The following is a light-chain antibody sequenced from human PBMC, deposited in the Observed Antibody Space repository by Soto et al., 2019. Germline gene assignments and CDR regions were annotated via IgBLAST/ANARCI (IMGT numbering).Light chain of an antibody. Sequence: EIVMTQSPATLSVSPGERATLSCRASQSVTISLAWYQQKPGQAPTLLIYGASTRATGIPVRFSGSGSGTEFTLTISSLQSEDFVVYYCQQYNDWPRTFGQGTKLEIK. CDR1: QSVTIS. V-gene: IGKV3-15*01. CDR3: QQYNDWPRT. CDR2: GAS. J-gene: IGKJ2*01.